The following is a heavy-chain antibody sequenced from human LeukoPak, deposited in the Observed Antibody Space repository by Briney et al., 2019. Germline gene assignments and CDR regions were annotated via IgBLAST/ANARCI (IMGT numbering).Heavy chain of an antibody. J-gene: IGHJ4*02. Sequence: PSETLSLTCAVYGGSFSGYYWSWIRQPPGEGLEWIGEINHSGSTNYNPSLKSRVTISVDTSKNQFSLKPSSVTAADTAVYYCAREPGGIVGATTDYWGQGTLVTVSS. CDR1: GGSFSGYY. D-gene: IGHD1-26*01. V-gene: IGHV4-34*01. CDR2: INHSGST. CDR3: AREPGGIVGATTDY.